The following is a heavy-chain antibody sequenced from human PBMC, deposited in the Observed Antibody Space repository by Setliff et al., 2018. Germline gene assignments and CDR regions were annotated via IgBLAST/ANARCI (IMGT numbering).Heavy chain of an antibody. D-gene: IGHD2-2*01. J-gene: IGHJ4*01. CDR2: IFPGNSNT. CDR1: GYSFTNNW. Sequence: GESLKISCQGSGYSFTNNWIAWVRQMPGKGLECMGIIFPGNSNTRYSPSFQGQVTISVDKAINTAYLQWTSLKVSDTAMYFCARQGCGPTSCHSIDYWGQGTLVTVSS. CDR3: ARQGCGPTSCHSIDY. V-gene: IGHV5-51*01.